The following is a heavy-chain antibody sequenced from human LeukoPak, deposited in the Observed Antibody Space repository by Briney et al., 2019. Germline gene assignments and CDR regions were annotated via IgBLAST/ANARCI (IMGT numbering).Heavy chain of an antibody. CDR3: ARGTRITIFGVVIGSGPIDAFDI. Sequence: ASVKVSCKASGCTFTGYYMHWVRQAPGQGLEWMGWINPNSGGTNYAQKFQGWVTMTRDTSISTAYMELSRLRSDDTAVYYCARGTRITIFGVVIGSGPIDAFDIWGHGTMVTVSS. J-gene: IGHJ3*02. CDR2: INPNSGGT. CDR1: GCTFTGYY. D-gene: IGHD3-3*01. V-gene: IGHV1-2*04.